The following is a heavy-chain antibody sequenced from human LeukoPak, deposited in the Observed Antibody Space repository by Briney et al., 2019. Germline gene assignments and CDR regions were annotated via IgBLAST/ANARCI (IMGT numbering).Heavy chain of an antibody. D-gene: IGHD2-2*01. CDR1: GGSISSYY. CDR2: IYYSGST. V-gene: IGHV4-59*12. Sequence: SETLSLTCTVSGGSISSYYWSWIRQPPGKGLEWIGYIYYSGSTNYNPSLKSRVTISVDTSKNQFSLKLSSVTAADTAVYYCARGKGFVVVPAAQGSWFDPWGQGTLVTVSS. CDR3: ARGKGFVVVPAAQGSWFDP. J-gene: IGHJ5*02.